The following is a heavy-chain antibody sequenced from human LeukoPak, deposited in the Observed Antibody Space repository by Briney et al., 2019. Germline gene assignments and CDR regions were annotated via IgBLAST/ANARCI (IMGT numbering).Heavy chain of an antibody. CDR3: ARDQFEMATIEPHAFDI. D-gene: IGHD5-24*01. V-gene: IGHV1-69*05. J-gene: IGHJ3*02. CDR1: GGTFSSYA. Sequence: EASVKVSCKASGGTFSSYAISWVRQAPGQGLEWMGRIITLFGTTNYAQKFQGRVSITTDESTSTAYMDLSSLRSEDTAVYYCARDQFEMATIEPHAFDIWGQGTIVTVSS. CDR2: IITLFGTT.